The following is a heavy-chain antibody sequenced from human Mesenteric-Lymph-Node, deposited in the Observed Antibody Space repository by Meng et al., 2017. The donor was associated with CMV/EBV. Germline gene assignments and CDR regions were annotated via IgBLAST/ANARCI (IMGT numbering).Heavy chain of an antibody. V-gene: IGHV5-51*01. Sequence: SGDVLTDYWIGWVRQMPGRGLEWMGIIFPDDSDTKYSPSFRGQVTISADKSTGTAYLMWSSLKPSDTATYYCARRGDGDAFFDSWGQGSLVTVSS. D-gene: IGHD4-17*01. CDR1: GDVLTDYW. J-gene: IGHJ4*02. CDR2: IFPDDSDT. CDR3: ARRGDGDAFFDS.